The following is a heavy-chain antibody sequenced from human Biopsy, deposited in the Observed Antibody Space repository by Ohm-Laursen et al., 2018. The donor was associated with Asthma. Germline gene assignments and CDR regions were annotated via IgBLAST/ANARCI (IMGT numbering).Heavy chain of an antibody. J-gene: IGHJ4*02. D-gene: IGHD2/OR15-2a*01. Sequence: SLRLSCTASGFAVSRDHMFWVRQAPGKGLEWVSAIYSGGTSHTADSVRGRFTISRDYSKNTLYLQMHSLRAEDTAVYYCARGDNSNWSHYYFDYWGQGTLVTVSS. CDR3: ARGDNSNWSHYYFDY. CDR2: IYSGGTS. CDR1: GFAVSRDH. V-gene: IGHV3-53*01.